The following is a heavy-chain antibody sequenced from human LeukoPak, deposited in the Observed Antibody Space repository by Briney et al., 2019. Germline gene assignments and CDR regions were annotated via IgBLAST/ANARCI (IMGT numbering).Heavy chain of an antibody. CDR1: GFTFSSYG. CDR3: AKGLGYCSSTSCLPNDY. D-gene: IGHD2-2*01. Sequence: GGSLRLSCAASGFTFSSYGMHWVRQAPGKGLEWVAVTSYDGSNKYYADSVKGRFTISRDNSKNTLYLQMNSLRAEDTAVYYCAKGLGYCSSTSCLPNDYWGQGTLVTVSS. J-gene: IGHJ4*02. V-gene: IGHV3-30*18. CDR2: TSYDGSNK.